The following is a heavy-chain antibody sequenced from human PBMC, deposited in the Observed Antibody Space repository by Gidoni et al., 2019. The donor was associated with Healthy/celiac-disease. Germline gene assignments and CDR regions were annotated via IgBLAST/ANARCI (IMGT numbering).Heavy chain of an antibody. V-gene: IGHV3-23*01. Sequence: EVQLLESGGGLVQPGGSRRLAREALGFPFGSKPLSGFRRAPGKGLEWASAISGRGGSTYYADSVKGRFTISRDNSKNTLYLQMNSLRAEDTAVYYCAKGMTTVVIGTRKAKSYWYFDLWGRGTLVTVSS. CDR3: AKGMTTVVIGTRKAKSYWYFDL. D-gene: IGHD4-17*01. J-gene: IGHJ2*01. CDR2: ISGRGGST. CDR1: GFPFGSKP.